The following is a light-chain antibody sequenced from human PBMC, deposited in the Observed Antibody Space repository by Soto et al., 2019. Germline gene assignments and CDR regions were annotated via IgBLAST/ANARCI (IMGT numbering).Light chain of an antibody. CDR2: GAS. J-gene: IGKJ2*01. CDR1: QSVSSN. Sequence: EIVMTQSPATLSVSPGERATLSCRASQSVSSNLAWYQQKPGQAPRLLIYGASIRATGIPARFSGSGSGTAFTLTIRSLQSDDFAVYYGQQYNNWPRTFGQGTKLEIK. CDR3: QQYNNWPRT. V-gene: IGKV3-15*01.